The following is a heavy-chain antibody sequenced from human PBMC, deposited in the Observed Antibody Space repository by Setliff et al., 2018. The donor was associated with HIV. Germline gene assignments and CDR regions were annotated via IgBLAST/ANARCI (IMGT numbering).Heavy chain of an antibody. CDR3: ARFDVTPMTTRDY. J-gene: IGHJ4*02. CDR2: IYHTGHI. Sequence: PSETLSLTCAVSGGSISSDNWWTWVRQAPGKGLEWIGEIYHTGHINYNPSFKSRVTMSLDMSTNQFSLKMASMTAADSAVYYCARFDVTPMTTRDYWGQGTQVTVSS. CDR1: GGSISSDNW. D-gene: IGHD4-17*01. V-gene: IGHV4-4*02.